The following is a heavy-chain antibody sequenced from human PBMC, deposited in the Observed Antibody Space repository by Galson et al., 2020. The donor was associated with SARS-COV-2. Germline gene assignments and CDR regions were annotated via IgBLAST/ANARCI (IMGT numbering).Heavy chain of an antibody. CDR1: GYTFTSYG. Sequence: GESLKISCKASGYTFTSYGISWVRQAPGQGLEWMGWISAYNGDTNSAQKFQDRVSLTTDTSTSTAYMELRSLTSDDTAVYYCTRTFPGRGIPVAGTWTCDYWGQGTLVTVSS. CDR2: ISAYNGDT. J-gene: IGHJ4*02. D-gene: IGHD6-19*01. V-gene: IGHV1-18*04. CDR3: TRTFPGRGIPVAGTWTCDY.